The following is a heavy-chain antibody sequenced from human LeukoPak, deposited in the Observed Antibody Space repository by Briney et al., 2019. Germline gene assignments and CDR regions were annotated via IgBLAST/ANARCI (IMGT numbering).Heavy chain of an antibody. D-gene: IGHD6-19*01. CDR3: ARGQWLVRGVYFDY. J-gene: IGHJ4*02. Sequence: GGSLRLSCAASGFSFSSYEMNWVRQAPGKGLEWVSYISSSGSTRYYADSVKGRFTMSRDNAKNSLYLQMDSLRADDTAVYYCARGQWLVRGVYFDYWGQGTLVTASS. CDR2: ISSSGSTR. V-gene: IGHV3-48*03. CDR1: GFSFSSYE.